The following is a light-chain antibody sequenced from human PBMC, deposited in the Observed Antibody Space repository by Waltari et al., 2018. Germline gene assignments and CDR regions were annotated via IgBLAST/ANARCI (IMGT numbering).Light chain of an antibody. Sequence: QSALTQPASVSGSPGQSVTISCTGTSSDVGGYNFVSWYQQHPGRAPKLMIYDVTHRPSGVSTRFSGSKSGDPASLTISGLQAADEAEYYCSSYSSTNTVVFGGGTQLTV. CDR1: SSDVGGYNF. V-gene: IGLV2-14*03. CDR2: DVT. J-gene: IGLJ3*02. CDR3: SSYSSTNTVV.